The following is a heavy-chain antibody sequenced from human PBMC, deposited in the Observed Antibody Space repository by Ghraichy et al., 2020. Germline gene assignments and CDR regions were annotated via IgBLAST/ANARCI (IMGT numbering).Heavy chain of an antibody. J-gene: IGHJ4*02. CDR1: GYSFTNYW. CDR2: MYPGDSET. Sequence: GESLNISCKGSGYSFTNYWIGWVRQMPGKGLEWMGIMYPGDSETRYSPSFQGQVTISADKSINTAYLQWSSLKASDTVMYYCATWGGSGGEVYWGQGTLVTVSS. D-gene: IGHD3-16*01. V-gene: IGHV5-51*01. CDR3: ATWGGSGGEVY.